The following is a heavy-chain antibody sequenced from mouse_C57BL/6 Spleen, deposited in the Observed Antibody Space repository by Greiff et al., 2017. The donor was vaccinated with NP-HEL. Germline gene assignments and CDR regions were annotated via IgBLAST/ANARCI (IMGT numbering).Heavy chain of an antibody. CDR2: IYPGDGDT. CDR1: GYAFSGSW. CDR3: ARWDGSSLWFAD. J-gene: IGHJ3*01. D-gene: IGHD1-1*01. V-gene: IGHV1-82*01. Sequence: VQLQQSGPELVKPGASVKISCKASGYAFSGSWMNWVKQRPGKGLEWIGRIYPGDGDTNYNGKFKGKATLTADKSSSTAYMQLSSLTSEDSAVYFCARWDGSSLWFADWGQGTLVTVSA.